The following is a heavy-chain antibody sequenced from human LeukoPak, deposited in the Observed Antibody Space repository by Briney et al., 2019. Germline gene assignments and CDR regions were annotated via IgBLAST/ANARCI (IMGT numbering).Heavy chain of an antibody. CDR3: ANHKSFLESYMDV. D-gene: IGHD3-3*01. Sequence: GGSLRLSCAASGFTVTSYGMHWVRQAPGKRLEWVAFIRHDGSNKYYADSVKGRFTISRDNSKNTLCLQMNSLRAEDTAVYYCANHKSFLESYMDVWGKGTTVTVSS. J-gene: IGHJ6*03. V-gene: IGHV3-30*02. CDR1: GFTVTSYG. CDR2: IRHDGSNK.